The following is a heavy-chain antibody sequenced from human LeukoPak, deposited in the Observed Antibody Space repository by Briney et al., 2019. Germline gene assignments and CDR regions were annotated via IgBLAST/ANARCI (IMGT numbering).Heavy chain of an antibody. CDR2: ISYNGRNN. Sequence: PGGSLRLSCAASGFTFYSYGMHWVRQAPGKGLEWVALISYNGRNNYYADSVKGRFTISRDNSKNTLYLQVSSLRTEDTAVYFCAKDNRGYFDFWGHGTLVTVSS. V-gene: IGHV3-30*18. CDR1: GFTFYSYG. CDR3: AKDNRGYFDF. D-gene: IGHD3-16*01. J-gene: IGHJ4*01.